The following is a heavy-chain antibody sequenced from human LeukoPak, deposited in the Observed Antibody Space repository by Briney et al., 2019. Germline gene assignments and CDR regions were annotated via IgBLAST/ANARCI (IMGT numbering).Heavy chain of an antibody. J-gene: IGHJ1*01. CDR2: IYYSGST. CDR3: ARDGNWFGEPSPFQH. CDR1: GGSISSYY. D-gene: IGHD3-10*01. Sequence: ASXTLXLTCTVSGGSISSYYWSWIRQPPGKGLEWIGYIYYSGSTNYNPSLKSRVTISVDTSKNQFSLKLSSVTAADTAVYYCARDGNWFGEPSPFQHWGQGTLVTVSS. V-gene: IGHV4-59*01.